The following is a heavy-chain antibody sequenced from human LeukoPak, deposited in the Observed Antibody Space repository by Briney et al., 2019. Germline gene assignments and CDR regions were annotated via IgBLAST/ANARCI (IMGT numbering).Heavy chain of an antibody. J-gene: IGHJ6*03. V-gene: IGHV3-49*04. CDR3: SNYYNGSGYYAYDYYYLDV. Sequence: PGGSLRLSCTASGFTHGDYAMSWVRQAPGRGREWVGFIRSKAYGGTTEYAASVKGRFTISRDDSKSIAYLQMNSLKTEDTAVYYCSNYYNGSGYYAYDYYYLDVWGKGTTVTVSS. CDR1: GFTHGDYA. D-gene: IGHD3-22*01. CDR2: IRSKAYGGTT.